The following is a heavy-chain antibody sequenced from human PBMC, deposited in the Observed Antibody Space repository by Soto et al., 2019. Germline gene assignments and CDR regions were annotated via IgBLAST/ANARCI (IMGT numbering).Heavy chain of an antibody. CDR2: ISSRSDI. V-gene: IGHV3-21*01. Sequence: GGSLGLSCVASRFTFSTSSINGVLQAPGKGLEWVSSISSRSDIYYADSVKGRFTISRDNAKNSVSLQMNSLRAEDTAVYYCAREYTAWPLAYGLDVWGQGTTVTVSS. D-gene: IGHD2-2*02. CDR1: RFTFSTSS. CDR3: AREYTAWPLAYGLDV. J-gene: IGHJ6*02.